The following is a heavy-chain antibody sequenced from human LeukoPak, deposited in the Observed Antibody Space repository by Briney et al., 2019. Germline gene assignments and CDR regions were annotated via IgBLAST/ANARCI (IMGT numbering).Heavy chain of an antibody. J-gene: IGHJ4*02. CDR1: GFTFSSHG. CDR3: AKDLYQLQTPYEFDY. CDR2: IRDDGSNK. D-gene: IGHD3-3*01. V-gene: IGHV3-30*02. Sequence: PAGSLRLSCAASGFTFSSHGMHWVRQVLGKWLVWVVFIRDDGSNKYYADSVKGRFTISRDNSKNTLYLQMNSLRAEDTAVYYCAKDLYQLQTPYEFDYWGQGTLVTVSS.